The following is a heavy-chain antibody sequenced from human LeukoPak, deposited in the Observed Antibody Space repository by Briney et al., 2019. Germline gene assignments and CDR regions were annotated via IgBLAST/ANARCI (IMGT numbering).Heavy chain of an antibody. CDR1: GFTFSSYW. CDR2: IKQDGSEA. D-gene: IGHD2-8*01. J-gene: IGHJ6*03. V-gene: IGHV3-7*01. CDR3: ATRYCTIPACRASSYHCMDN. Sequence: GGSLRLSCAASGFTFSSYWMTWVRQAPGKGLAWVADIKQDGSEAYYVDSVQGRFTVSRDNAKNSLYLQLNSLGDEDTAVYYCATRYCTIPACRASSYHCMDNWGKGTTVTVSS.